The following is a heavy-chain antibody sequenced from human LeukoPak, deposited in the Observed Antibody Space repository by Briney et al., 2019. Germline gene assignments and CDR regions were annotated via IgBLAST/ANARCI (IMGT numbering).Heavy chain of an antibody. V-gene: IGHV3-21*01. CDR3: ARDLDIVVVPARWVDP. CDR2: ISSSSTYL. D-gene: IGHD2-2*03. J-gene: IGHJ5*02. Sequence: GPSLRLSCAPSGFTFSSYNINWVRQAPGKGREWVSSISSSSTYLFYADSVKGRFTISRDNAKNSLYLQMSSLRAEDTAVYYCARDLDIVVVPARWVDPWGQETLVTVSS. CDR1: GFTFSSYN.